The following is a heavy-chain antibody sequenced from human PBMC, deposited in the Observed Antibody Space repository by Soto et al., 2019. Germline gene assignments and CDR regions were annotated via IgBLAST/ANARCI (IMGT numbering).Heavy chain of an antibody. CDR2: IYWDDDK. CDR3: AHSLIPNWGSRGAFDY. CDR1: GFSLSTSGVG. J-gene: IGHJ4*02. D-gene: IGHD7-27*01. V-gene: IGHV2-5*02. Sequence: QITLKESGPTLVKPTQTLTLTCTFSGFSLSTSGVGVGWIRQPPGKALEWLALIYWDDDKRYSPFRKSRLTITKDTSKNQVVLTMTNMDPVDTATYYCAHSLIPNWGSRGAFDYWGQGTLVTVSS.